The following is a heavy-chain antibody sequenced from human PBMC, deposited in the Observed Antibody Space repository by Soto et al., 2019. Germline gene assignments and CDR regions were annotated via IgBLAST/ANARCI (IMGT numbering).Heavy chain of an antibody. CDR3: ASLVQLVEKSHLGMDV. V-gene: IGHV1-18*01. D-gene: IGHD6-6*01. CDR1: GYTFTSYG. Sequence: ASVKVSCKASGYTFTSYGISWVRQAPGQGLEWMGWISAYNGNTNYAQKLQGRVTMTTDTSTSTAYMELRSLRSDDTAVYYCASLVQLVEKSHLGMDVWGQGTTVTVSS. CDR2: ISAYNGNT. J-gene: IGHJ6*02.